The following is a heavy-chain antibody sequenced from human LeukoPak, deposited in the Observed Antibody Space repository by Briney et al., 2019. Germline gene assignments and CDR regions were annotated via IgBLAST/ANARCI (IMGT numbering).Heavy chain of an antibody. D-gene: IGHD3-16*01. V-gene: IGHV3-23*01. CDR2: ISGSGGSI. Sequence: GGSLRLSRVASGFTFSSYVMTWVRQAPGKGLEWVSTISGSGGSIYYADSVKGRCTLSRDNSKNPLTLQMTSPTAADAAVHSCARDPSYEPWSPFWGGMDVWGNGTTVIVSS. J-gene: IGHJ6*04. CDR3: ARDPSYEPWSPFWGGMDV. CDR1: GFTFSSYV.